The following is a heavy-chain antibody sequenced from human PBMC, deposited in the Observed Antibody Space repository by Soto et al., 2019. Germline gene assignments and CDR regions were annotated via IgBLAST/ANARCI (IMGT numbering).Heavy chain of an antibody. D-gene: IGHD1-26*01. V-gene: IGHV1-69*12. CDR2: IIPIFGTA. CDR3: ARDEPSGSYLAGYFQH. Sequence: QVQLVQSGAEVKKPGSSVKVSCKASGGTFSSYAISWVRQAPGQGLEWMGGIIPIFGTANYAQKFQGRVTITADESTTTADMELSSLRSEDTAVYYCARDEPSGSYLAGYFQHWGQGTLVTVSS. CDR1: GGTFSSYA. J-gene: IGHJ1*01.